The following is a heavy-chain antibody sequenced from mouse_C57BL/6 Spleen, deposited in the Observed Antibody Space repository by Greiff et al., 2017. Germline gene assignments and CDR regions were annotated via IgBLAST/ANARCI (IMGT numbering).Heavy chain of an antibody. V-gene: IGHV1-53*01. Sequence: QVQLKQSGTELVKPGASVKLSCKASGYTFTSYWMHWVKQRPGQGLEWIGNINPSNGGTNYNEKFKSKATLTVDKSSSTAYMQLSSLTSEDSAVYYCARSGTYDDDDWYFDVWGTGTTVTVSS. CDR3: ARSGTYDDDDWYFDV. J-gene: IGHJ1*03. D-gene: IGHD2-4*01. CDR1: GYTFTSYW. CDR2: INPSNGGT.